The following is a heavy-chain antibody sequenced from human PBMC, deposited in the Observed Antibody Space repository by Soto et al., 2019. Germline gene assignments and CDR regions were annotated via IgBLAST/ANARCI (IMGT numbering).Heavy chain of an antibody. CDR3: ARVSYGSGSYYDY. D-gene: IGHD3-10*01. Sequence: GGSLRLSCAASGFTFSSYSMNWVRQAPGKGLEWGSSISSSSSYLYYADSVKGRFTISRDNAKNSLYLQMNSLRAEDTAVYYCARVSYGSGSYYDYWGQGTLVTVSS. J-gene: IGHJ4*02. CDR1: GFTFSSYS. V-gene: IGHV3-21*01. CDR2: ISSSSSYL.